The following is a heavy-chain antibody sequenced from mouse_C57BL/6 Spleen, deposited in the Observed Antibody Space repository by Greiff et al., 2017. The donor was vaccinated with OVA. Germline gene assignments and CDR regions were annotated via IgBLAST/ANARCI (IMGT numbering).Heavy chain of an antibody. D-gene: IGHD2-2*01. CDR1: GFSLTSYG. V-gene: IGHV2-2*01. CDR3: ARGRTMVTTGFAY. CDR2: IWSGGST. Sequence: VQRVESGTGLVQPSQSLSITCTVSGFSLTSYGVHWVRQSPGKGLEWLGVIWSGGSTDYNAAFISRLSISKDNSKSQVFFKMNSLQADDTAIYYCARGRTMVTTGFAYWGQGTLVTVSA. J-gene: IGHJ3*01.